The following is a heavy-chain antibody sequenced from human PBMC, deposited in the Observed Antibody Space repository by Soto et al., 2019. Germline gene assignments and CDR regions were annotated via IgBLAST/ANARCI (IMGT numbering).Heavy chain of an antibody. V-gene: IGHV3-23*01. Sequence: VQLLESGGGLVQPGGSLRLSCAASGFTFSSYAMSWVRQAPGKGLEWVSAISGSGGSTYYADSVKGRFTISRDNSKNTLYLQMNSLRAEDTAVYYCAKDMILKYSSSPARYYFDYWGQGTLVTVSS. CDR2: ISGSGGST. CDR1: GFTFSSYA. J-gene: IGHJ4*02. CDR3: AKDMILKYSSSPARYYFDY. D-gene: IGHD6-6*01.